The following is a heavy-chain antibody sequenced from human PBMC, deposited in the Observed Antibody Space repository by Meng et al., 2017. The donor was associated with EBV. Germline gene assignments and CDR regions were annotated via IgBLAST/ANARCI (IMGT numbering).Heavy chain of an antibody. CDR2: INPNSGGT. Sequence: QVQLVPSGAEVKKPGASVQGSCKAAGYTFTGYYMHWVRQAPGQGLEWMGRINPNSGGTNYAQKFQGRVTMTRDTSISTAYMELSRLRSDDTAVYYCARVGIAVAGTGDYWGQGTLVTVSS. J-gene: IGHJ4*02. D-gene: IGHD6-19*01. CDR1: GYTFTGYY. CDR3: ARVGIAVAGTGDY. V-gene: IGHV1-2*06.